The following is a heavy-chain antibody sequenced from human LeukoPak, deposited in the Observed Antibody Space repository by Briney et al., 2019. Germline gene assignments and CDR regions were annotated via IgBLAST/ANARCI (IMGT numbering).Heavy chain of an antibody. CDR1: GFTFSSYA. CDR2: ISGSGGST. V-gene: IGHV3-23*01. Sequence: PGGSLRLSCAASGFTFSSYAMSWVRLAPGKGLEWVSAISGSGGSTYYADSVKGRFTISRDNSKNTLYLQMNSLRAEDTAVYYCAKGRYYYDSSDAFDIWGQGTMVTVSS. J-gene: IGHJ3*02. D-gene: IGHD3-22*01. CDR3: AKGRYYYDSSDAFDI.